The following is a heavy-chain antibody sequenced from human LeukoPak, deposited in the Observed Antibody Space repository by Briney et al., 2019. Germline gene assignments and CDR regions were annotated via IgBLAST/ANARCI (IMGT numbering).Heavy chain of an antibody. Sequence: ASVKVSCKASGYTFTSHYVHWVRQAPGQGLEWMGVINPNGGSTRYAQEFQGRVTMTRDTSTSTVYMELSSLTSDDTAVCYCARAAIAAEGPLHWGQGTLVTVSS. CDR2: INPNGGST. D-gene: IGHD6-13*01. J-gene: IGHJ4*02. CDR1: GYTFTSHY. V-gene: IGHV1-46*01. CDR3: ARAAIAAEGPLH.